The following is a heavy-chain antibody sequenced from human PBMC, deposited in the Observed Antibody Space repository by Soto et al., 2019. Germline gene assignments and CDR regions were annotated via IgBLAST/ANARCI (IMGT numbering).Heavy chain of an antibody. CDR3: VREFIKDRGGYNYSLGMDG. V-gene: IGHV3-74*01. J-gene: IGHJ6*02. CDR1: GFTSNKYW. CDR2: IDSDGSFT. Sequence: EVQVVESGGCVVQPGGSLRLSCAASGFTSNKYWMHWFRKAPGRGLVWVSRIDSDGSFTSYADSVKGRLTLSRDNAKNTLYLQMNSLRDEDTAVYYCVREFIKDRGGYNYSLGMDGCGHGTTVTVS. D-gene: IGHD3-22*01.